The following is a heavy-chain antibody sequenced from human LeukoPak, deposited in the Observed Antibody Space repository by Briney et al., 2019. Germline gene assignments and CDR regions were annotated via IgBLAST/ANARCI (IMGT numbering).Heavy chain of an antibody. V-gene: IGHV4-61*02. CDR2: IYTSRST. Sequence: SQTLSLACTVSGGSISSGSYYWSWIRQPAGKGLEWIGRIYTSRSTNYNPSLKSRVTISVDTSKNQFSLKLSSVTAADTAVYYCARESRSSTSKIWFDPWGQGTLVTVSS. CDR3: ARESRSSTSKIWFDP. D-gene: IGHD2-2*01. CDR1: GGSISSGSYY. J-gene: IGHJ5*02.